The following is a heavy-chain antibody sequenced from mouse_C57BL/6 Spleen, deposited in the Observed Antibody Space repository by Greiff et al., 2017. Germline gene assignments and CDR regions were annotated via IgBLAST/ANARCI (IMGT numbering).Heavy chain of an antibody. Sequence: EVQLQQSGPELVKPGASVKISCKASGYSFTGYYMNWVKQSPEKSLEWIGEINPSTGGTTYNQKFKAKATLTVDKSSSTAYTQRKSLTSEGSAVYYCVRGSSFDYWGQGTTLTVSS. CDR2: INPSTGGT. V-gene: IGHV1-42*01. CDR3: VRGSSFDY. D-gene: IGHD1-1*01. CDR1: GYSFTGYY. J-gene: IGHJ2*01.